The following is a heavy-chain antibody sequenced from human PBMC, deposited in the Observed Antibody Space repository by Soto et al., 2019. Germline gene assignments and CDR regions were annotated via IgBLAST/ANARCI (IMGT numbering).Heavy chain of an antibody. J-gene: IGHJ4*02. CDR3: GKPGGVPAHSGMDF. CDR2: ISWDGGST. CDR1: GFTFDDYA. Sequence: EVQLVESGGVVVQPGGSLRLSCAASGFTFDDYAMHWVRQAPGKGLEWVSLISWDGGSTYYVDSVKGRFTISRDNSKNSLYLQMNSLRGEDTALYYCGKPGGVPAHSGMDFRGQGTLVTVSS. D-gene: IGHD2-15*01. V-gene: IGHV3-43D*04.